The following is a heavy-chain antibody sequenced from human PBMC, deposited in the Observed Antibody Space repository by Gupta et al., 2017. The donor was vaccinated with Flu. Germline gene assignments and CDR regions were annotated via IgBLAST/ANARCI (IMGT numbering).Heavy chain of an antibody. CDR1: GFTFSAYA. J-gene: IGHJ4*01. Sequence: EVQLLESGGGLVQPGGSLRLSCVASGFTFSAYALTWVRQGSGKGLEWVSTISGSGVMTYYADSVKGRFTISRDDSKNRLYLQMNSLRAEDTAVYYCAKDRVWPFDSSGYPEYWGHGTLVTVSS. D-gene: IGHD3-22*01. V-gene: IGHV3-23*01. CDR3: AKDRVWPFDSSGYPEY. CDR2: ISGSGVMT.